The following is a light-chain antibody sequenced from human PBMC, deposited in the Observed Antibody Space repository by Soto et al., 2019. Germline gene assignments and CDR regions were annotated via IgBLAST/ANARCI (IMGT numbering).Light chain of an antibody. CDR2: GAS. CDR1: QSVRSSY. J-gene: IGKJ2*01. CDR3: QQYGNSPPYT. V-gene: IGKV3-20*01. Sequence: EIVLTQSPGPLSLSPGERATLSCRASQSVRSSYLVWYQQKFGQAPRLLIYGASSRATGVADRFSGRGSGTDFTLTISRLQPEASAVYYCQQYGNSPPYTFGRGTKLEIK.